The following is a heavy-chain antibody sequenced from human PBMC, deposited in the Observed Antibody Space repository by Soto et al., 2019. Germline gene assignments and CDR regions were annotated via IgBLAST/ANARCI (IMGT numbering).Heavy chain of an antibody. Sequence: EVQLLGSGGGLVQPGGSLRLSCAAYGFTFNTYAMSWVRQAPGRGMEWVSTIDNSGGITYYADSVKGRFTISRDNSKNTLYLQMNSLRAEDTAVYYCAKGGYNYGFLFDCWGQGTLVTVSS. CDR3: AKGGYNYGFLFDC. CDR2: IDNSGGIT. D-gene: IGHD5-18*01. CDR1: GFTFNTYA. J-gene: IGHJ4*02. V-gene: IGHV3-23*05.